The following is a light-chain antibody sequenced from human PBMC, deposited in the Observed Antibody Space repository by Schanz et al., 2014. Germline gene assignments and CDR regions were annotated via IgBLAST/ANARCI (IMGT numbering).Light chain of an antibody. V-gene: IGLV2-8*01. Sequence: QSALTQPPSASGSPGQSVTISCTGTSSDVGGYNYVSWYQQHPGKAPKLMISDVSKRPSGVPDRFSGSKSGNTASLTVSGLQAEDEADYYCQSYDSSLSGSVFGGGTKLTVL. J-gene: IGLJ2*01. CDR2: DVS. CDR3: QSYDSSLSGSV. CDR1: SSDVGGYNY.